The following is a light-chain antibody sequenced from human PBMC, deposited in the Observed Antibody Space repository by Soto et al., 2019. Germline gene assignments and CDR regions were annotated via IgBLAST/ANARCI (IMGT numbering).Light chain of an antibody. CDR3: RSYGGGDEVDVV. Sequence: ALTQPPSASGSPGQSVTISCTGTSSDVGGYNYVSWYQQHPGKAPKVMIYEVSKRPSGVPDRFSGSKSGNTATLTGSGLQAEDEADYYCRSYGGGDEVDVVCGGGTKVTVL. V-gene: IGLV2-8*01. CDR1: SSDVGGYNY. CDR2: EVS. J-gene: IGLJ2*01.